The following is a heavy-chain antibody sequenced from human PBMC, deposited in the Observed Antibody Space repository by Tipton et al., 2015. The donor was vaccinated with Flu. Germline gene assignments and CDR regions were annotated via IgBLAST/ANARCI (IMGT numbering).Heavy chain of an antibody. CDR2: TSYSGST. D-gene: IGHD4-17*01. V-gene: IGHV4-31*03. J-gene: IGHJ4*02. CDR3: ARRGYGDYAPIDY. Sequence: TLSLTCTASGGSISTGGYYWIWIRQHPGKGLEWIAYTSYSGSTFYNPPLKSRVTTSLDTSKNQFSLKVSSVTAADTAVYYCARRGYGDYAPIDYWGQGTLVTVSS. CDR1: GGSISTGGYY.